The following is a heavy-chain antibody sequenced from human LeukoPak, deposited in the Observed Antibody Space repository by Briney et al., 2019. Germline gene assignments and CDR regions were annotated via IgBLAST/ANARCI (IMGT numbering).Heavy chain of an antibody. CDR1: GFTFSTYA. V-gene: IGHV3-23*01. D-gene: IGHD4/OR15-4a*01. CDR2: ISASGGST. CDR3: ARDLGPPLTYYCYGMDV. Sequence: GGSLRLSCAASGFTFSTYAMSWVRQAPGKGLEWVSAISASGGSTYYADSVKGRFTISRDNSKNTLYLQMNSLRAEDTAVYYCARDLGPPLTYYCYGMDVWGQGTTVTVSS. J-gene: IGHJ6*02.